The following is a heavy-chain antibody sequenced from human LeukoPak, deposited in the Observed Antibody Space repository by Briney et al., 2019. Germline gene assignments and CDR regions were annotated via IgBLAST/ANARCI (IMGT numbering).Heavy chain of an antibody. V-gene: IGHV4-39*07. CDR1: GFTFSNYG. CDR2: IYYSGST. CDR3: ARDPGGGDAFDI. J-gene: IGHJ3*02. Sequence: GTLRLSCTASGFTFSNYGMSWVRQPPGKGLEWIGSIYYSGSTYYNPSLKSRVTISVDTSKNQFSLKLSSVTAADTAVYYCARDPGGGDAFDIWGQGTMVTVSS.